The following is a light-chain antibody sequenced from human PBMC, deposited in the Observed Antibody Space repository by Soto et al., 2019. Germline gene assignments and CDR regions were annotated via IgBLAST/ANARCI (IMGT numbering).Light chain of an antibody. CDR1: QSLVFSDGDTY. J-gene: IGKJ2*01. CDR3: MQATQIPHT. V-gene: IGKV2-24*01. CDR2: RVS. Sequence: DIVMTQTALSSPVTLGQPASISCRSSQSLVFSDGDTYLSWLQQRPGQPPRLLISRVSNRFSGVPDRFSGSGTGTNFTLTISRVEAEDVGVYYCMQATQIPHTFGQGTKLEIK.